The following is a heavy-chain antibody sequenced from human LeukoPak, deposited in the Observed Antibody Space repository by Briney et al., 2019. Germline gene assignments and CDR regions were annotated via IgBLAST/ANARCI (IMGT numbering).Heavy chain of an antibody. J-gene: IGHJ4*02. CDR3: AKADLNPASDY. D-gene: IGHD6-19*01. V-gene: IGHV3-9*01. CDR1: GFTFDDYA. Sequence: GGSLRLSCAASGFTFDDYAMHWVRQAPGKGLEWVSGTSWNSGSIGYADSVKGRFTISRDNAKNSLYLQMNSLRAEDTALYYCAKADLNPASDYWGQGTLVTVSS. CDR2: TSWNSGSI.